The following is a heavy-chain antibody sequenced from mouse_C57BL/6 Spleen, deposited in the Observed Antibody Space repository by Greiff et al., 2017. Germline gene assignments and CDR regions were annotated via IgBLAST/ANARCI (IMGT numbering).Heavy chain of an antibody. CDR3: ARMDYYGSSYEYFDV. CDR1: GYTFTSYG. CDR2: IYPRSGNT. D-gene: IGHD1-1*01. V-gene: IGHV1-81*01. Sequence: QVQLKESGAELARPGASVKLSCKASGYTFTSYGISWVKQRTGQGLEWIGEIYPRSGNTYYNEKFKGKATLTADKSSSTAYMELRSLTSEDSAVYFCARMDYYGSSYEYFDVWGTGTTVTVSS. J-gene: IGHJ1*03.